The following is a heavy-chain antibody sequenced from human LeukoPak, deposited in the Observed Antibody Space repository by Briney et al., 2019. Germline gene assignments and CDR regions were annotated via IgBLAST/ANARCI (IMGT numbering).Heavy chain of an antibody. CDR2: ITGSGGST. J-gene: IGHJ4*02. V-gene: IGHV3-23*01. CDR1: GFTFSSYA. CDR3: AKVRNGLIPNDY. Sequence: PGGSLRLSCAASGFTFSSYAMSWVRQAPGKGLEWFSAITGSGGSTYYADSVKGRFTMSRDNSKSTVYLQMNSLRAEDTAVYYCAKVRNGLIPNDYWGQGTLVTVSS. D-gene: IGHD3-16*01.